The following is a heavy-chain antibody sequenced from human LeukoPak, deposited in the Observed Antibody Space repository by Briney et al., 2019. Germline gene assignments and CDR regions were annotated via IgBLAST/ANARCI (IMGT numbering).Heavy chain of an antibody. D-gene: IGHD2-15*01. J-gene: IGHJ6*03. Sequence: GRSLRLSCAASGFTFSDYYMSWIRQAPGKGLEWVSYISSSGSTIYYADSVKGRFTISRDNAKNSLYLQMNSLRAEDTAVYYCAGARGCSGGSCYSDYYYYMDVWGKGTTVTISS. CDR1: GFTFSDYY. V-gene: IGHV3-11*01. CDR3: AGARGCSGGSCYSDYYYYMDV. CDR2: ISSSGSTI.